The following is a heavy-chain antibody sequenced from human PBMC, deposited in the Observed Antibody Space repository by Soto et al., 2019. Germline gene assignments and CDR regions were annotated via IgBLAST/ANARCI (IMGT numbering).Heavy chain of an antibody. V-gene: IGHV1-2*02. D-gene: IGHD3-10*01. J-gene: IGHJ5*02. CDR2: INPYSGGA. Sequence: GASVKVSCKASGYTFTGYFMHWVRQAPGQGLEWMGWINPYSGGADYAQSFQGRVTMTRDTSISTVYMELSRLRFDDTVVYYCARVIRGAYYNSPLDTWGQGTVVTVSS. CDR3: ARVIRGAYYNSPLDT. CDR1: GYTFTGYF.